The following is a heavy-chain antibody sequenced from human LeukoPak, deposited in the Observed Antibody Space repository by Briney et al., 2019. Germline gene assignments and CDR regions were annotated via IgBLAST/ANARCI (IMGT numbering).Heavy chain of an antibody. CDR3: ARDEGVDTAMVDY. CDR2: IIPILGIA. D-gene: IGHD5-18*01. Sequence: SVKVSCKSSGGTFSSYAIIWVRQAPGQGLKWMGRIIPILGIANYAQKFQGRVTITADKSTSTAYMELSSLRSEDTAVYYCARDEGVDTAMVDYWGQGTLVTVSS. J-gene: IGHJ4*02. CDR1: GGTFSSYA. V-gene: IGHV1-69*04.